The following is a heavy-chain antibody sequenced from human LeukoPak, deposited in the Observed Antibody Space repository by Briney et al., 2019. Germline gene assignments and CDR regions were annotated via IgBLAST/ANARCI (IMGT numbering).Heavy chain of an antibody. V-gene: IGHV3-23*01. CDR3: ARDKILESLITPDDAFDI. D-gene: IGHD3-3*01. J-gene: IGHJ3*02. Sequence: PGGSLRLSCAASGFTFSSYAMSWVRQAPGKGLEWVSAISGSGGSTYYADSVKGRFTISRDNSKNTLYLQMNSLRAEDTAVYYCARDKILESLITPDDAFDIWGQGTMVTVSS. CDR1: GFTFSSYA. CDR2: ISGSGGST.